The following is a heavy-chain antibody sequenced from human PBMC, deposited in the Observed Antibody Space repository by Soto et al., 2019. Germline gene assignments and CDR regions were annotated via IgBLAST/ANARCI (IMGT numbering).Heavy chain of an antibody. V-gene: IGHV4-4*07. D-gene: IGHD5-18*01. CDR3: ASSGYSYGSAWFDP. CDR2: IYTSGST. J-gene: IGHJ5*02. Sequence: LSLTCTVSGGSISSYYWSWIRQPAGKGLEWIGRIYTSGSTNYNPSLKSRVTMSVDTSKNQFSLKLSSVTAADTAVYYCASSGYSYGSAWFDPWGQGTLVTVSS. CDR1: GGSISSYY.